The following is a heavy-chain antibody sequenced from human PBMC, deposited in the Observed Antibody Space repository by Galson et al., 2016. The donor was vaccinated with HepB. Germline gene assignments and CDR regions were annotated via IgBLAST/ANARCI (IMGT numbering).Heavy chain of an antibody. CDR1: GFTVSTTS. J-gene: IGHJ6*03. CDR3: ARVTHYFYMDV. Sequence: SLRLSCAASGFTVSTTSVSWVRQSPGRGLEWVSVFFSGGTIKHADFVNDRFIISRDTSKNTLYLQMNTLRVEDSAVYYCARVTHYFYMDVWGKGTTVTVSS. V-gene: IGHV3-53*01. CDR2: FFSGGTI.